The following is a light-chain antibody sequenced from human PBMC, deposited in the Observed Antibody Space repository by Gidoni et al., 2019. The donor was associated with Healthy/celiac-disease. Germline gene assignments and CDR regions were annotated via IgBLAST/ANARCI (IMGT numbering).Light chain of an antibody. V-gene: IGKV3-20*01. Sequence: ESVLTQSPGTLSLSPEERATLSCGASQSVSSSYLAWYQQKPGQAPRLLIYGASSRATGIPARFSGSGSGTDFTFTISRLEPEDFAVYYCQQYGSPPWTFGPGTKVEIK. CDR2: GAS. CDR3: QQYGSPPWT. CDR1: QSVSSSY. J-gene: IGKJ1*01.